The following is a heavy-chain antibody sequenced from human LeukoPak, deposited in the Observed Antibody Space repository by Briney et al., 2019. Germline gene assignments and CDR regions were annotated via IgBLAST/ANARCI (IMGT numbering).Heavy chain of an antibody. D-gene: IGHD3-22*01. CDR1: GYTFTGYY. Sequence: EASVKVSCKASGYTFTGYYTHWVRQAPGQGLEWMVWINPNSGGTNYAQKFQGRVTMTRDTSISTAYMELSRLRSDDTAVYYCARATRGYYSPFDYWGQGTLVTVSS. J-gene: IGHJ4*02. CDR2: INPNSGGT. CDR3: ARATRGYYSPFDY. V-gene: IGHV1-2*02.